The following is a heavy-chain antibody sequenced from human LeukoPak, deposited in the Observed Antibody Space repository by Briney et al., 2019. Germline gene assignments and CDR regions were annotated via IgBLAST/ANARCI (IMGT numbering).Heavy chain of an antibody. CDR3: AKREESSSWGYYFDY. V-gene: IGHV3-23*01. D-gene: IGHD6-13*01. CDR2: ISGSGGST. Sequence: PGGSLRLSCAASGFTFSSYSMNWVRQAPGKGLEWVSAISGSGGSTYYADSVKGRFTISRDNSKNTLYLQMNSLRAEDTAVYYCAKREESSSWGYYFDYWGQGTLVTVSS. CDR1: GFTFSSYS. J-gene: IGHJ4*02.